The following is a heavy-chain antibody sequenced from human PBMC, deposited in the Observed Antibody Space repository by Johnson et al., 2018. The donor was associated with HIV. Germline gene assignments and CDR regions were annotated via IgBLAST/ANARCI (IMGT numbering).Heavy chain of an antibody. J-gene: IGHJ3*02. CDR1: GFTFSSYG. V-gene: IGHV3-30*18. Sequence: QVQLVESGGGVVQPGRSLRLSCAASGFTFSSYGMHWVRQAPGKGLEWVAVISYDGSNKYYADSVKGRFTISRDNSKNTLYLQMNSLRAEDTAVYYCAKDRPRVGATAPSGGMDFDIWGQGTMVTVSS. D-gene: IGHD1-26*01. CDR2: ISYDGSNK. CDR3: AKDRPRVGATAPSGGMDFDI.